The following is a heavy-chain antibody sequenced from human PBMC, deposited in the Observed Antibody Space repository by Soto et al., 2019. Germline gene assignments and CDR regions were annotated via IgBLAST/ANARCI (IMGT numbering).Heavy chain of an antibody. CDR2: ISGSGGST. V-gene: IGHV3-23*01. CDR3: AKPRDYYGSGSLYYYYGMDV. Sequence: EVQLLESGGGLVQPGGSLRLSCAASGFTFSSYAMSWVRQAPGKGLEWVSAISGSGGSTYYADSVNGRFTISRDNSKNTLYLQMNSLRAEDTDVYYCAKPRDYYGSGSLYYYYGMDVWGQGTTVTVSS. CDR1: GFTFSSYA. D-gene: IGHD3-10*01. J-gene: IGHJ6*02.